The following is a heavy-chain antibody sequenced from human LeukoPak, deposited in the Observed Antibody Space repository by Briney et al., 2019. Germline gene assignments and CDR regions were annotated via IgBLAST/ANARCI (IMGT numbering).Heavy chain of an antibody. CDR3: ARDTAPYSSGWYDGEGIFDY. J-gene: IGHJ4*02. CDR2: INPNIGGS. Sequence: GASVKVSCKASGYTFTGYYLHWVRQAPGQGLEWMGSINPNIGGSNYAQRFQGRVTLTRDTSISTAYMELSRLTSEDTAVYYCARDTAPYSSGWYDGEGIFDYWGQGTLVTVSS. CDR1: GYTFTGYY. D-gene: IGHD6-19*01. V-gene: IGHV1-2*02.